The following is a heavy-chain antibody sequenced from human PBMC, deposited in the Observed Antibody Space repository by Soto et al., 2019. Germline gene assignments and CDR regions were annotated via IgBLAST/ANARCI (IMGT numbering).Heavy chain of an antibody. CDR1: GGSISSYY. D-gene: IGHD3-9*01. J-gene: IGHJ3*02. Sequence: SETLSLTCTVSGGSISSYYWSWIRQSPGRGLEWIGYISNSGNTKYNPSLKSRVAISVDTSKDQFSLKLSSVTAADTAVYYCAKYDVLPGTHEAFDIWGQGTMVTVSS. CDR3: AKYDVLPGTHEAFDI. V-gene: IGHV4-59*08. CDR2: ISNSGNT.